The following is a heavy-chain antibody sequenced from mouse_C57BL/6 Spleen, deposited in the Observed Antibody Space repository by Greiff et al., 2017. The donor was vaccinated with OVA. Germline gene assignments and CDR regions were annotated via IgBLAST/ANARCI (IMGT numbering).Heavy chain of an antibody. Sequence: QVQLQQPGAELVKPGASVKLSCKASGYTFTSYWMHWVKQRPGRGLEWIGRIDPNSGGTKYNEKFKSKATLTVDKPSSTAYMQLSSLTSEDSAVYYCARGRFDWATVVAGAMDYWGQGTSVTVSS. CDR2: IDPNSGGT. J-gene: IGHJ4*01. CDR3: ARGRFDWATVVAGAMDY. CDR1: GYTFTSYW. V-gene: IGHV1-72*01. D-gene: IGHD1-1*01.